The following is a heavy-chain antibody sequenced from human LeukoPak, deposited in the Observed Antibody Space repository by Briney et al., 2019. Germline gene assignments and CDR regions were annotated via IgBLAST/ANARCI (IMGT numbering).Heavy chain of an antibody. Sequence: GGSLRLSCAASRFTFNDYSMTWIRQAPGKGLEWVSSISNTGSSINYADSVKGRFTISRDNARNSLYLQMNSLRAEDTAVYYCAREPNYYFDYWGQGTLVTVSS. V-gene: IGHV3-11*04. CDR1: RFTFNDYS. D-gene: IGHD1-1*01. J-gene: IGHJ4*02. CDR3: AREPNYYFDY. CDR2: ISNTGSSI.